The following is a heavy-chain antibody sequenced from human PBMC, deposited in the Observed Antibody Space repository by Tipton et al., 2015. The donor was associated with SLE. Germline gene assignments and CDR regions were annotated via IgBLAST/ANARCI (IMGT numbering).Heavy chain of an antibody. CDR2: INHSGGT. J-gene: IGHJ6*03. Sequence: TLSLTCTVSGGSISSGGYYWSWSRQPPGKGLEWIGEINHSGGTNYNPSLKNRVTISVDTSKNQFSLKLSSVTAADTAVYYCARGWTTAATTLPYYYYMDVWGKGTTVTVSS. D-gene: IGHD4-23*01. V-gene: IGHV4-39*07. CDR1: GGSISSGGYY. CDR3: ARGWTTAATTLPYYYYMDV.